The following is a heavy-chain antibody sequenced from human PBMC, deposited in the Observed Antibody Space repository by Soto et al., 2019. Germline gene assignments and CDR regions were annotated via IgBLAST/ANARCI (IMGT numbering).Heavy chain of an antibody. CDR1: GFTVSSNY. D-gene: IGHD3-10*01. CDR2: IYSGGST. CDR3: ARDYYCSGSYYNGYYYYMDV. J-gene: IGHJ6*03. Sequence: GGSLRLSCAASGFTVSSNYMSWVRQAPGKGLEWVSVIYSGGSTYYADSVKGRFTISRHNSKNTLYLQMNSLRAEDTAVYYCARDYYCSGSYYNGYYYYMDVWGKGTTVTVSS. V-gene: IGHV3-53*04.